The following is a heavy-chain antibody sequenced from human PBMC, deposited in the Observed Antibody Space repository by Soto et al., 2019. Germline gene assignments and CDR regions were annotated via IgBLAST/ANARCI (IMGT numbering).Heavy chain of an antibody. CDR3: ARGGTYGDYFDY. CDR1: GGSISSYY. CDR2: IYTSGGT. J-gene: IGHJ4*02. D-gene: IGHD4-17*01. V-gene: IGHV4-4*07. Sequence: PSETLSLTCTVSGGSISSYYWTWIRQPAGKGLEWIGRIYTSGGTNFNPSLKSRVTISLGTSRNQFSLNLSSVTAADTAVYFCARGGTYGDYFDYWGQGTLVTVSS.